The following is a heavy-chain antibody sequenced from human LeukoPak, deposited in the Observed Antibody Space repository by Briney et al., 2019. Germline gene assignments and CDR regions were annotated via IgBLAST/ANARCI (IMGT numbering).Heavy chain of an antibody. CDR1: GYTFSGYY. D-gene: IGHD4-17*01. V-gene: IGHV1-2*02. J-gene: IGHJ3*02. Sequence: ASVKVSCKASGYTFSGYYIHWMRQAPGQGLEWMGWINPSSGATNYAQNFQGRVTMTRDTSISTAYMELSRLRSDDTAVYYCAREAFTTVTSATDAFDIWGQGTMVTVS. CDR3: AREAFTTVTSATDAFDI. CDR2: INPSSGAT.